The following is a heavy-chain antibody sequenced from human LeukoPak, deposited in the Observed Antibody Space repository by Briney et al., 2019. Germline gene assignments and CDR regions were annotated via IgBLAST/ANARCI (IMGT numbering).Heavy chain of an antibody. CDR1: GFTFSSYG. Sequence: GGSLRLSCAATGFTFSSYGMSWVRQAPGKGLEWVSAISGSGGSTYYADFVKGRFTISRDNSKNTVYLQMNSLRADDTAVYYCAKAAIAAPSTVNWFDPWGQGTLVTVSS. CDR3: AKAAIAAPSTVNWFDP. D-gene: IGHD6-13*01. V-gene: IGHV3-23*01. J-gene: IGHJ5*02. CDR2: ISGSGGST.